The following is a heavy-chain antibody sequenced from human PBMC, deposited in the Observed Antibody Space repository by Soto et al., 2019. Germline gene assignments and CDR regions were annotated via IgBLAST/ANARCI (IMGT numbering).Heavy chain of an antibody. V-gene: IGHV3-21*01. CDR1: GFTFSSYS. Sequence: PGGSLRLSCAASGFTFSSYSMNWVRQAPGKGLEWVSSISSSSSYIYYADSVKGRFTISRDNAKNSLYLQMNSLRAEDTAVYYCARGSRAAAGSFDYWGQGTLVTVSS. CDR2: ISSSSSYI. J-gene: IGHJ4*02. CDR3: ARGSRAAAGSFDY. D-gene: IGHD6-13*01.